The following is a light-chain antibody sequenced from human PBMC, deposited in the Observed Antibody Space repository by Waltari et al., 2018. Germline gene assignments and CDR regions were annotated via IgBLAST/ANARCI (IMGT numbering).Light chain of an antibody. CDR1: QNIYSN. CDR2: AAS. J-gene: IGKJ2*03. V-gene: IGKV1-6*01. CDR3: QHYYDNPYS. Sequence: QITPSPSALSASVGDRILISCRASQNIYSNLAWYQQKPGKAPKLLIYAASSLQSGIPSRFSGSGSGTDFTLTISSLQPEDSAAYYCQHYYDNPYSFGQGTKVEIK.